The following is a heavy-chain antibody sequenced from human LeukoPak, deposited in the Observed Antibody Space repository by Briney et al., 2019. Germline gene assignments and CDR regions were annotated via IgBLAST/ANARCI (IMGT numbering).Heavy chain of an antibody. CDR1: GFTFSSYS. CDR2: ISSSSSYI. D-gene: IGHD3-22*01. Sequence: GGSLRLSCAASGFTFSSYSMNWVRQAPGKGLEWVSSISSSSSYIYYADSVKGRFTISRDNAKNSLYLQMNSLRAEDTAVYYCARGRGDSSGYYYGFSYFDYWGQGTLVTVSS. J-gene: IGHJ4*02. V-gene: IGHV3-21*01. CDR3: ARGRGDSSGYYYGFSYFDY.